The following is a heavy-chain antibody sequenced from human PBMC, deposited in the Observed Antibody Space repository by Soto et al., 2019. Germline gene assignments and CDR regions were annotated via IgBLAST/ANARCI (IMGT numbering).Heavy chain of an antibody. CDR3: AGKPYYYDKWYFDL. J-gene: IGHJ2*01. Sequence: SETLSLTCTVSGDSINNNDYYWNWVRQTPGKGLGWIGYVYYSGSTYYIPSLKSRLSMSVDTSKNQFSLKLSSVTAADTAKYYCAGKPYYYDKWYFDLWGRGTLVTVSS. D-gene: IGHD3-22*01. CDR2: VYYSGST. CDR1: GDSINNNDYY. V-gene: IGHV4-30-4*01.